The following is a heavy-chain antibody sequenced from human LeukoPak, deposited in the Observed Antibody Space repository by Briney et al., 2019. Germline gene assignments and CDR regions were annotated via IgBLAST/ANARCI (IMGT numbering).Heavy chain of an antibody. CDR3: ARANYYDSSYYFDY. J-gene: IGHJ4*02. Sequence: SETLSLTCTVSGGSISSYYWSWIRQPPGKGLEWIGDVYYSGSTNSNPSLKSRVTISVDTSKNQFSLKLSSVTAADTAVYYCARANYYDSSYYFDYWGQGTLVTVSS. V-gene: IGHV4-59*01. D-gene: IGHD3-22*01. CDR2: VYYSGST. CDR1: GGSISSYY.